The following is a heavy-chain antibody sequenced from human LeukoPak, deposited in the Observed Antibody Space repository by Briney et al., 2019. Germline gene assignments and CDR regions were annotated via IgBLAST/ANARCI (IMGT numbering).Heavy chain of an antibody. Sequence: SQTLSLTCTVSGGSISSGGYYWSWIRQHPGKGLEWIGYIYYSGSTNYNPSLKSRVTISVDTSKNQFSLKLSSVTAADTAVYYCARSSRGYSYVPRGMDVWGQGTTVTVSS. V-gene: IGHV4-31*03. J-gene: IGHJ6*02. D-gene: IGHD5-18*01. CDR1: GGSISSGGYY. CDR3: ARSSRGYSYVPRGMDV. CDR2: IYYSGST.